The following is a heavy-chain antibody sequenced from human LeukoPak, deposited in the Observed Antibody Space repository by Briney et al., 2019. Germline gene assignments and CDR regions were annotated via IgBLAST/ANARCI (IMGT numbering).Heavy chain of an antibody. D-gene: IGHD6-6*01. CDR1: GFTFSSYG. V-gene: IGHV3-33*01. Sequence: GGSLRLSCAASGFTFSSYGMHWVRQAPGKGLGWVAVIWYDGINKYYADSVKGRFTISRDNSKNTLYLQMNSLRAEDTAVYYCARGIAARPLYYYGMDVWGQGTTVTVSS. J-gene: IGHJ6*02. CDR2: IWYDGINK. CDR3: ARGIAARPLYYYGMDV.